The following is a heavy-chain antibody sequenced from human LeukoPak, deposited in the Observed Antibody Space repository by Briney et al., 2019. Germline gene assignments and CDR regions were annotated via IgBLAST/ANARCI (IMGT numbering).Heavy chain of an antibody. CDR3: ARGTRGGEWMGMVRGVYDY. CDR1: GGSISSYY. Sequence: MPSETLSLTCTVSGGSISSYYWSWIRQPPGKGLEWIGYIYYSGSTNYNPSLKSRVTISVDTSKNQFSLKLSSVTAADTAVYYCARGTRGGEWMGMVRGVYDYWGQGTLVTVSS. V-gene: IGHV4-59*01. J-gene: IGHJ4*02. D-gene: IGHD3-10*01. CDR2: IYYSGST.